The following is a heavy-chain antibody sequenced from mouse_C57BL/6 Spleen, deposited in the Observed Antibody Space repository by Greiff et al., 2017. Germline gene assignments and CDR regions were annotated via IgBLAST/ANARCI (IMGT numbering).Heavy chain of an antibody. J-gene: IGHJ3*01. V-gene: IGHV1-19*01. CDR3: ARSVITTVVEGFAY. CDR1: GYTFTDYY. D-gene: IGHD1-1*01. Sequence: VQLKQSGPVLVKPGASVKMSCKASGYTFTDYYMNWVKQSHGKSLEWIGVINPYNGGTSYNQKFKGKATLTVDKSSSTAYMELNSLTSEDSAVYYCARSVITTVVEGFAYWGQGTLVTVSA. CDR2: INPYNGGT.